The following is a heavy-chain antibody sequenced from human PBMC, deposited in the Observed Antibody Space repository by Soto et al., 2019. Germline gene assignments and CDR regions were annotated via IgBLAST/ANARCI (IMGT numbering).Heavy chain of an antibody. D-gene: IGHD4-17*01. CDR1: GFTFSDYY. J-gene: IGHJ4*02. CDR3: AKEYGRLDY. V-gene: IGHV3-11*06. CDR2: ISSSSGHT. Sequence: LRLSCAASGFTFSDYYMSWIRQAPGKGLEWASYISSSSGHTNYADSVKGRFTISRDNAKNSLYLQMNSLRAEDTAVYYCAKEYGRLDYWGQGTLVTVSS.